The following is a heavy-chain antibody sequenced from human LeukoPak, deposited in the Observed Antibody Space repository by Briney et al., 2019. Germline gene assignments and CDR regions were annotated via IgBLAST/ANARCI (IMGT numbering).Heavy chain of an antibody. V-gene: IGHV1-2*02. CDR2: INPNNGDT. J-gene: IGHJ4*02. Sequence: GASVKVSCKASGYTFTRYYMHWVRQAPGQGLEWMGWINPNNGDTNFDPKFQGRLTLSRDTSISTAYMELGRLRSDDTAVYYCARIKWSAANDWGQGTLVTVSS. CDR3: ARIKWSAAND. CDR1: GYTFTRYY. D-gene: IGHD6-13*01.